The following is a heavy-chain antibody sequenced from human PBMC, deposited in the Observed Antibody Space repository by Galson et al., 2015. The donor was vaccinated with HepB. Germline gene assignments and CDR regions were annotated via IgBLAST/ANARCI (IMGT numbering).Heavy chain of an antibody. CDR1: GFALHRHA. D-gene: IGHD4-17*01. V-gene: IGHV3-30-3*01. CDR3: ARDPDNYGDYYFDH. CDR2: MSYDGGNT. J-gene: IGHJ4*02. Sequence: SLRLSCAVSGFALHRHAIHWVRQPPGRGLQWLAIMSYDGGNTFYADSVKGRFTISRDNSRNSVYLQMNSLTIEDTAVYYCARDPDNYGDYYFDHWGQGTLVTVSS.